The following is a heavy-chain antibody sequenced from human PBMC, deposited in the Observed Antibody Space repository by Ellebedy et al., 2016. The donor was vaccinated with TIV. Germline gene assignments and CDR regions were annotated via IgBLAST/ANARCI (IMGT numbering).Heavy chain of an antibody. CDR2: INHSGST. J-gene: IGHJ4*02. V-gene: IGHV4-34*01. D-gene: IGHD1-26*01. CDR1: GGSFSSYY. CDR3: ARGRGGSYSIPFDY. Sequence: SETLSLTXAVYGGSFSSYYWNWIRQPPGKGLEWIGEINHSGSTNYNPSLKSRVTISVDTSKNQFSLKLSSVTAADTAVYYCARGRGGSYSIPFDYWGQGTLVTVSS.